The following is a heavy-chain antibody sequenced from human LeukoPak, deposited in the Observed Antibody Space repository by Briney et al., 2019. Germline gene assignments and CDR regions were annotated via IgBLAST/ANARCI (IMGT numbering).Heavy chain of an antibody. V-gene: IGHV1-2*02. J-gene: IGHJ4*02. CDR2: INPNSGGT. CDR1: GYTFTGYY. CDR3: ARETRVTYYGSGSYPFDY. Sequence: ASVKVSCKASGYTFTGYYMHWVRQAPGQGLEWMGWINPNSGGTNYAQKFQGRVTMTRDTSISTAYMELGRLRSDDTAVYYCARETRVTYYGSGSYPFDYWGQGTLVTVSS. D-gene: IGHD3-10*01.